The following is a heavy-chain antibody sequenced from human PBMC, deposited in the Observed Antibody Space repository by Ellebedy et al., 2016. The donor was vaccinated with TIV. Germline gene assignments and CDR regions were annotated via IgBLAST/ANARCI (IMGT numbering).Heavy chain of an antibody. D-gene: IGHD2-8*01. CDR3: AKDHFMGTAQASQTNH. CDR2: IGGSGYST. V-gene: IGHV3-23*01. CDR1: GFNFGGHA. J-gene: IGHJ4*02. Sequence: PGGSLRLSCTASGFNFGGHAMKWVRQAPGKGLEWVSSIGGSGYSTHYADSVKGRFTISKDNSRNTLSLQMNSLRADDTAVYYCAKDHFMGTAQASQTNHWGQGTLVTVSS.